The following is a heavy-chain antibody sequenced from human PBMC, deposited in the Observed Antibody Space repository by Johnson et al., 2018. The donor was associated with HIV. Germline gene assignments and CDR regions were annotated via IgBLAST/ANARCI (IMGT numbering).Heavy chain of an antibody. D-gene: IGHD3-16*01. CDR2: IKSKSEGGTI. V-gene: IGHV3-15*01. CDR1: GFSFSDAW. CDR3: AKDRTSWGFDAFDL. J-gene: IGHJ3*01. Sequence: VQLVESGGGLVKPGGSLRVSCAASGFSFSDAWMNWVRQAPGRGLEWVGRIKSKSEGGTIDYAAPVKGRFTISRDDSKDTLYLQMNSLRAEDTAVYFCAKDRTSWGFDAFDLWCQGTMVTVSS.